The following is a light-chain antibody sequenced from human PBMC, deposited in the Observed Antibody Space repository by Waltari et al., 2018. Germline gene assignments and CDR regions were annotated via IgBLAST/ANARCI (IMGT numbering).Light chain of an antibody. Sequence: EIVLTQSPEFQSVTPEEKVTITCRASQSIGSRLHWYQQKPNQSPKLLIKYASQSISGVPSSFSGSGSGTDFTLTINSLEAEDAAVYYCHQIASLPRTFGPGTKVEIK. CDR3: HQIASLPRT. J-gene: IGKJ1*01. CDR2: YAS. V-gene: IGKV6D-21*02. CDR1: QSIGSR.